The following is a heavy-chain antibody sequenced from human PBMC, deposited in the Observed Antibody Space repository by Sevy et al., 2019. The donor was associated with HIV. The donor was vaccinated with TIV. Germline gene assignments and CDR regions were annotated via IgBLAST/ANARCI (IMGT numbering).Heavy chain of an antibody. D-gene: IGHD1-26*01. V-gene: IGHV3-30*18. CDR2: TSYDGSNK. Sequence: GGSLRLSCAASGFTFSSYGMHWVRQAPGKGLDWVAVTSYDGSNKYYADSVKGRFTISRDNSMNTVFRILNSLRDQNPAVYCCAKPRRGGSYCTFYPSGQGTLVTVSS. J-gene: IGHJ5*02. CDR1: GFTFSSYG. CDR3: AKPRRGGSYCTFYP.